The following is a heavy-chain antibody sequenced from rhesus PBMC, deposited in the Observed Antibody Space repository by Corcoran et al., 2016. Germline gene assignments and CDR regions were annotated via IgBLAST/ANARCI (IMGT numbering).Heavy chain of an antibody. Sequence: QVQLQESGPGLVKPSETLSLTCAVSGGAIRSLFLSWIRQTPGKGLEWIGRFSAEGGIIEYNPSIKRRVNIAIDTSKNQFSLKMTSMIAADTGVYYCARAPPAANWFFDIWGPGTPITISS. V-gene: IGHV4-173*01. CDR3: ARAPPAANWFFDI. CDR1: GGAIRSLF. CDR2: FSAEGGII. J-gene: IGHJ2*01. D-gene: IGHD6-25*01.